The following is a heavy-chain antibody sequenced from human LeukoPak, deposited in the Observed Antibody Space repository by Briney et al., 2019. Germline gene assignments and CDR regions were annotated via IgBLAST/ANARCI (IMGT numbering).Heavy chain of an antibody. V-gene: IGHV4-39*01. CDR3: ARRRYSSGWPFDY. CDR1: GGSISSSSYY. CDR2: ICYSGST. J-gene: IGHJ4*02. Sequence: SETLSLTCTVSGGSISSSSYYWGWIRQPPGKGLEWIGSICYSGSTYYNPSLKSRVTISVDTSKNQFSLKLSSVTAADTAVYYCARRRYSSGWPFDYWGQGTLVTVSS. D-gene: IGHD6-19*01.